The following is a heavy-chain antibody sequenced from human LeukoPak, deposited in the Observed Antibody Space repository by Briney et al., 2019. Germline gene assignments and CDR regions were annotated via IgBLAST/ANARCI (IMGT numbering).Heavy chain of an antibody. CDR3: ARKGRIYGDYDY. CDR1: GNTFSGYY. V-gene: IGHV1-2*02. Sequence: ASVKVSCKASGNTFSGYYIHWVRQAPGQGLEWIGFINPNSGGTHYAQNFQGRVTVTRDTSISTVYLEMIRLRSDDTAVYYCARKGRIYGDYDYWGRGTLVTVSS. CDR2: INPNSGGT. J-gene: IGHJ4*02. D-gene: IGHD4-17*01.